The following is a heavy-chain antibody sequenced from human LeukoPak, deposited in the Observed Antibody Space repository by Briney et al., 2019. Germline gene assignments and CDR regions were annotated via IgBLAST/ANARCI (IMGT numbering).Heavy chain of an antibody. D-gene: IGHD2/OR15-2a*01. CDR2: INPNTGGT. CDR3: ARDSTPLDY. V-gene: IGHV1-2*02. J-gene: IGHJ4*02. CDR1: GYTFTGNY. Sequence: GASVKVSCKTSGYTFTGNYMHWVRQAPGQGLEWMGWINPNTGGTNYAQKFQGRVSMTGDTSISTAYMDLSRLRSDDTAVYYCARDSTPLDYWGQGTLVTVSS.